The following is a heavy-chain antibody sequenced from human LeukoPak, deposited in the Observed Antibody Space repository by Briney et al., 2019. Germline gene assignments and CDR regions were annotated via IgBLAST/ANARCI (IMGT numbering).Heavy chain of an antibody. CDR3: AKEELGIRLDY. CDR1: GGTFSNYV. D-gene: IGHD7-27*01. Sequence: ASVKVSCKASGGTFSNYVISWVRQAPGQGLEWMGGIIPIFGTANYAQKFQGRVTVTADESTSTAYMELSSLRSEDTAVYYCAKEELGIRLDYWGQGTPVTVSS. V-gene: IGHV1-69*13. J-gene: IGHJ4*02. CDR2: IIPIFGTA.